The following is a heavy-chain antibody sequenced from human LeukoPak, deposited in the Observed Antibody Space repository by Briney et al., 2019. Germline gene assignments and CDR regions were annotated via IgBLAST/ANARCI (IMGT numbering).Heavy chain of an antibody. CDR2: INHSGST. Sequence: SETLSLTCAVYGGSFSGYYWSWIRQPPGKGLEWIGEINHSGSTNYNPSLKSRVTISVDTSKNQFSLKLSSVTAADTAVYYCARGSYYYDSSGYYREGNWFDPWGQGTLVTVSS. D-gene: IGHD3-22*01. CDR1: GGSFSGYY. V-gene: IGHV4-34*01. CDR3: ARGSYYYDSSGYYREGNWFDP. J-gene: IGHJ5*02.